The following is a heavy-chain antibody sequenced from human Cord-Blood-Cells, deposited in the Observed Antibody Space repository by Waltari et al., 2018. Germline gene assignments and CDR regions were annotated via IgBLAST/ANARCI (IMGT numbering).Heavy chain of an antibody. D-gene: IGHD3-10*01. Sequence: QVQLVQSGAEVKKPGASVKVSCKASGYTFTSYAQHWVRQAPGQRLEWMGWINAGNGNTKYSQKFKGRVTITRDTSASTAYMELSSLRSEDTAVYYCARVLLWFGELYYFDYWGQGTLVTVSS. CDR2: INAGNGNT. J-gene: IGHJ4*02. V-gene: IGHV1-3*01. CDR1: GYTFTSYA. CDR3: ARVLLWFGELYYFDY.